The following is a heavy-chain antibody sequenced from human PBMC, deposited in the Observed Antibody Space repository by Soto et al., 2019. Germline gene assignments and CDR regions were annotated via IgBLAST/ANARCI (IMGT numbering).Heavy chain of an antibody. D-gene: IGHD3-22*01. CDR3: ARAHYYDSSGSFDY. CDR2: VNPNSGGT. Sequence: ASVKVSFKASGYTFTGYYMHWVRQAPGQGLEWMGWVNPNSGGTNYAQKFQGRVTMTRDTSISTAYMELSRLRSDDTAVYYCARAHYYDSSGSFDYWGQGTLVTVSS. J-gene: IGHJ4*02. CDR1: GYTFTGYY. V-gene: IGHV1-2*02.